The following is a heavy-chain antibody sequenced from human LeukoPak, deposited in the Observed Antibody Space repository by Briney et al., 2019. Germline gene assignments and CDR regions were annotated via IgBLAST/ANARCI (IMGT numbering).Heavy chain of an antibody. Sequence: GASVKVSCKASGYTFTDYYMHWVRQAPGQGLEWMGWINPNNGDTNYAQKFQGRVTMTRDTSRSTAYMEINSLRSDNTAIYYCATPHLASGKYYAYWGQGTQVTVSS. V-gene: IGHV1-2*02. D-gene: IGHD3-10*01. CDR2: INPNNGDT. J-gene: IGHJ4*02. CDR3: ATPHLASGKYYAY. CDR1: GYTFTDYY.